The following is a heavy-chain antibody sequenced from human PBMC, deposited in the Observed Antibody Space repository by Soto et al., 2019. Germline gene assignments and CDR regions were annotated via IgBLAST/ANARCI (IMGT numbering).Heavy chain of an antibody. V-gene: IGHV3-48*02. CDR2: ISSSSSTI. Sequence: EVQLVESGGGLVQPGGSLRLSCAASGFTFSSYSMNWVRQAPGKGLEWVSYISSSSSTIYYADSVKGRFTISRDNAKNSLYLQMNSLRDEDTAVYYCARGLGNHRLAEGAFDIWGQGTMVTVSS. J-gene: IGHJ3*02. CDR1: GFTFSSYS. D-gene: IGHD3-16*01. CDR3: ARGLGNHRLAEGAFDI.